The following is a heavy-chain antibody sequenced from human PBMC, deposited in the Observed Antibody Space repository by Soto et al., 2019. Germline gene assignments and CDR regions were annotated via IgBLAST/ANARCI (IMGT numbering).Heavy chain of an antibody. CDR3: ARDATFGTKGGSFDI. CDR1: GFTFRIYS. J-gene: IGHJ3*02. CDR2: MWYDGTNK. V-gene: IGHV3-33*01. Sequence: GGSLRLSCAASGFTFRIYSMHWVRQSPGKGLEWVAVMWYDGTNKYYGESVKGRFTISRDNSENTLYLQMNSLRVEDTAVYYCARDATFGTKGGSFDIWGHGTLVTVSS. D-gene: IGHD3-16*01.